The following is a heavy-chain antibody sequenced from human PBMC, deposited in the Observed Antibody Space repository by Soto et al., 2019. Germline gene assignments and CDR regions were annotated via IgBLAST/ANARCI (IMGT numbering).Heavy chain of an antibody. CDR2: IIPYYNTL. J-gene: IGHJ4*02. CDR1: EGTFNSYA. D-gene: IGHD6-13*01. Sequence: QAQVVQSGAEVRKPGSSVKLSCKASEGTFNSYAIAWVRQAPGQGLEWMGGIIPYYNTLNYAQKFQDRVTITADDYTNTVYMELSSLRSDDTAVYFCASAASRWYPYFFDSWAQGTLVTVSS. CDR3: ASAASRWYPYFFDS. V-gene: IGHV1-69*01.